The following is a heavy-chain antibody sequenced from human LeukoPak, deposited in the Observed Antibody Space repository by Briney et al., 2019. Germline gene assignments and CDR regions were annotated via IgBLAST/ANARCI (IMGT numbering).Heavy chain of an antibody. CDR3: ARDGVAPGLYFGY. CDR1: GFTFSSHW. CDR2: INQDGSDT. J-gene: IGHJ4*02. D-gene: IGHD6-13*01. V-gene: IGHV3-7*01. Sequence: GGSLRLSCAASGFTFSSHWMSWVRQAPGKGLEWVANINQDGSDTYYLDSVKGRFTISRDNARNSLFLQMNGLGAEDTAVYYCARDGVAPGLYFGYWGQGSLVTVSS.